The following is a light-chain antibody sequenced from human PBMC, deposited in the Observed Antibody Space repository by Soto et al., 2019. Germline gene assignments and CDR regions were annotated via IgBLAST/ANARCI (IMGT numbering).Light chain of an antibody. CDR3: QTWGNGIRV. CDR1: SGHSSYA. Sequence: QSVLTQPPSASASLGASVKLTCTLSSGHSSYAIAWHQQQPEKGPRYLMKLNSAGSHSKGDGIPDRFSGSSSGAERYLTISSLQSEDEADYYCQTWGNGIRVFGGGTKVTVL. J-gene: IGLJ3*02. V-gene: IGLV4-69*01. CDR2: LNSAGSH.